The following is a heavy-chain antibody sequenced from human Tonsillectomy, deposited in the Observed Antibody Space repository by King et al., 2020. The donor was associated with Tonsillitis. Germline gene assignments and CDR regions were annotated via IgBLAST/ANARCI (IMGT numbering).Heavy chain of an antibody. V-gene: IGHV4-59*01. Sequence: VQLQESGPGLVKASETLSLTCTVSGGSISSYYWSWIRQPPGKGLEWIGYIYYSGSTNYNPSLKSRVTISVDTSKNQFSLKLSSVTAADTAVYYCARDRSGSYPIWAFDIWGQGTMVTVSS. J-gene: IGHJ3*02. CDR3: ARDRSGSYPIWAFDI. CDR1: GGSISSYY. CDR2: IYYSGST. D-gene: IGHD1-26*01.